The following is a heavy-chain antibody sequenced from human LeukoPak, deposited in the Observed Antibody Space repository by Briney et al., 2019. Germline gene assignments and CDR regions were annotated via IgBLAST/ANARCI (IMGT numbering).Heavy chain of an antibody. CDR2: INTNTGNP. Sequence: ASVKVSCKASGYTFTSYAMNWVRQAPGQGLEWMGWINTNTGNPTYAQGFTGRFVFSLDTSVSTAYLQISSLKAEDTAVYYCARAHYDSSGYSIPTQAWFDPWGQGTLVTVSS. V-gene: IGHV7-4-1*02. CDR3: ARAHYDSSGYSIPTQAWFDP. CDR1: GYTFTSYA. D-gene: IGHD3-22*01. J-gene: IGHJ5*02.